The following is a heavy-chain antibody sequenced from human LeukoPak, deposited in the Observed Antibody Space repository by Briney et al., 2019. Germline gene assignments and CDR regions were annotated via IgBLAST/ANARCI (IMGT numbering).Heavy chain of an antibody. CDR2: ITTEGVGT. D-gene: IGHD3-9*01. CDR3: ATRLGGEY. CDR1: GITFSSYP. V-gene: IGHV3-23*01. J-gene: IGHJ4*02. Sequence: GGSLRLSCTASGITFSSYPMTWVRQAPGKGLEWVSTITTEGVGTYYADSVKGRFAISRDNARSALYLQMNSLRAEDTALYYCATRLGGEYWGQGTLVTVSS.